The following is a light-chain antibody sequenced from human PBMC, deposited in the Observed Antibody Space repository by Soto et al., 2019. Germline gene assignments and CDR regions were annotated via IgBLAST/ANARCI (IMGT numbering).Light chain of an antibody. Sequence: DIVMTQSPDSLAVSLGERATINCKSSQSVLYSSDNKNYLAWYQQKPGQPPKLLIYWASTRESGVPDRFSGRGSGKVFTLTISSRRAEDVAVYYCQKYLNTPITFGPGPKVDI. CDR2: WAS. CDR3: QKYLNTPIT. CDR1: QSVLYSSDNKNY. V-gene: IGKV4-1*01. J-gene: IGKJ3*01.